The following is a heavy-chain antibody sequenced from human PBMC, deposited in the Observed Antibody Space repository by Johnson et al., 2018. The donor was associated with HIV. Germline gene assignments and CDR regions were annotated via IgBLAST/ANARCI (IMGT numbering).Heavy chain of an antibody. V-gene: IGHV3-23*04. CDR3: AGGRGTFDI. CDR1: GFTFSSYA. Sequence: VQVVESGGGLVQPGGSLRLSCAASGFTFSSYAMSWVRQAPGKGLEWVSDIGGSDGSRNYVDSVKGRFTISRDNSKNTLYPQMNSLTAEDTSLYYCAGGRGTFDIWGQGTMVTVSS. D-gene: IGHD3-16*01. J-gene: IGHJ3*02. CDR2: IGGSDGSR.